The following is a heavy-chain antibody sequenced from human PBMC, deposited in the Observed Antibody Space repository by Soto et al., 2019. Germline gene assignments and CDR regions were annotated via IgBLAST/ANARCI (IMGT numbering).Heavy chain of an antibody. CDR1: GFSFSTYG. J-gene: IGHJ3*02. V-gene: IGHV3-30*03. CDR2: ISNDGSNK. D-gene: IGHD2-15*01. CDR3: ARGPYGSGGTCFGSQSAFDI. Sequence: PGGSLRLSCAASGFSFSTYGMHWVRQAPGKGLEWVAFISNDGSNKYYADSVKGRFTISRDNSKNTLYLQMNSLRAEDTAVYYCARGPYGSGGTCFGSQSAFDIWGQGTMVTVSS.